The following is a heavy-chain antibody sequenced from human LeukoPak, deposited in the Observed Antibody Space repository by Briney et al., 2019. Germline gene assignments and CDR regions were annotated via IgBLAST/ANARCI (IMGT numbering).Heavy chain of an antibody. J-gene: IGHJ4*02. V-gene: IGHV3-48*03. Sequence: PGGSLRLSCAPSGFIFSNYEMNWVRESPGEGLGWVSYISDHGKSRNYVDSVKGRFAISRHNAKNSLYLQMNRLRVEDTAVYFCARARIAAPLLDYWGQGSLVTVSS. D-gene: IGHD6-13*01. CDR3: ARARIAAPLLDY. CDR2: ISDHGKSR. CDR1: GFIFSNYE.